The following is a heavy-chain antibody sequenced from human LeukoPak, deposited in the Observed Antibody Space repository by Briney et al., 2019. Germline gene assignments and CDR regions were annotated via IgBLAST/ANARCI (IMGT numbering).Heavy chain of an antibody. J-gene: IGHJ5*02. D-gene: IGHD2-15*01. V-gene: IGHV1-2*02. Sequence: ASVKVSCKASGYTFTAFYIHWVRQAPGQGLEWMGWINPNSGGTNYGQKFQGRVTMTRNMSISTAYMELSRLRSDDTAVYYCARDRLRLGYERTNWFDPWGQGTLVTVSS. CDR3: ARDRLRLGYERTNWFDP. CDR2: INPNSGGT. CDR1: GYTFTAFY.